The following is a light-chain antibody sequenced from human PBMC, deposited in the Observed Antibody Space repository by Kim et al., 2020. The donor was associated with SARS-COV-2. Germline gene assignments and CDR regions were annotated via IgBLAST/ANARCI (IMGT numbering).Light chain of an antibody. CDR2: GRN. J-gene: IGLJ2*01. Sequence: SSELTQDPAVSVALGQTVTMTCQGDSLRSQFANWYQQSPGQSPVLVLHGRNSRPSGIPDRFSGSRSGDTASLTITGAQAEDEADYYCTSGDSSGYHVIFG. CDR1: SLRSQF. CDR3: TSGDSSGYHVI. V-gene: IGLV3-19*01.